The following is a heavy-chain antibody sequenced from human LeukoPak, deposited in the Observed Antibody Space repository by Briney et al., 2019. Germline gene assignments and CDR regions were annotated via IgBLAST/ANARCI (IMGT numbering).Heavy chain of an antibody. D-gene: IGHD6-6*01. V-gene: IGHV3-30*18. J-gene: IGHJ4*02. Sequence: GGSLRLFCAASGFTFSSYGMHWVRQAPGKGVEWGAVISYDGSNKHYADSVKGRFTISRDNSKNTLYLQMNSQRAEDTAVYYCAKDIRYSSSSVDYFDYWGQGTLVTVSS. CDR2: ISYDGSNK. CDR3: AKDIRYSSSSVDYFDY. CDR1: GFTFSSYG.